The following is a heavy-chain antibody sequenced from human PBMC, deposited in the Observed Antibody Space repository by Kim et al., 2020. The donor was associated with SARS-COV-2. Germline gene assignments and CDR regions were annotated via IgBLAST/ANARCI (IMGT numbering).Heavy chain of an antibody. J-gene: IGHJ6*02. CDR3: AKDMSQQLGDDYGMDV. V-gene: IGHV3-9*01. Sequence: SVKGRFSIARDNAKNSLYLQMNSLRAEDTALYYCAKDMSQQLGDDYGMDVWGRGTTVTVSS. D-gene: IGHD6-13*01.